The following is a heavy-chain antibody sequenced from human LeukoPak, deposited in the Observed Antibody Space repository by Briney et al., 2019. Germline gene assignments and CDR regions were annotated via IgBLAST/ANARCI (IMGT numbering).Heavy chain of an antibody. Sequence: SETLSLTCAVYGGSFSGYYWSWIRHPPGKGLEWSGELNHSGSTNYNPSLKSRVTISVDPSKNQFSLKLSSVTAADTAVYYCARQASCSGGRCYFFRWGQETLVTVSS. CDR3: ARQASCSGGRCYFFR. CDR1: GGSFSGYY. V-gene: IGHV4-34*01. J-gene: IGHJ4*02. D-gene: IGHD2-15*01. CDR2: LNHSGST.